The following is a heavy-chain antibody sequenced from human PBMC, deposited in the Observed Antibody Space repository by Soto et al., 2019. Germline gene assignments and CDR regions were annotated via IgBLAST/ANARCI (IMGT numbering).Heavy chain of an antibody. J-gene: IGHJ4*02. CDR3: AINFRSGYRYFDY. D-gene: IGHD3-3*01. Sequence: GGSLRLSCAASGFSFRDYSLNWVRQAPGKGLEWVSYISSSSRTTNYADSVKGRFTISRDNARNSLALQMNSLRAEDTAIYYCAINFRSGYRYFDYWGQGALVTVSS. CDR1: GFSFRDYS. CDR2: ISSSSRTT. V-gene: IGHV3-48*01.